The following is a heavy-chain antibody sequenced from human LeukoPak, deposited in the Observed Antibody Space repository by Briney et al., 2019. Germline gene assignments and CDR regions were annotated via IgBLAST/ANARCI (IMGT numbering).Heavy chain of an antibody. D-gene: IGHD3-22*01. CDR1: GFTFSSCG. CDR3: AKTNGYYSD. V-gene: IGHV3-23*01. CDR2: ISCCGGIT. Sequence: GGSLRLFCAACGFTFSSCGMHGARQAPGEALGLGSGISCCGGITYCAGSGKGRFTISRDNSKNSLSLQVSSLRAEDTAVCYCAKTNGYYSDWGQGTLVTVSS. J-gene: IGHJ4*02.